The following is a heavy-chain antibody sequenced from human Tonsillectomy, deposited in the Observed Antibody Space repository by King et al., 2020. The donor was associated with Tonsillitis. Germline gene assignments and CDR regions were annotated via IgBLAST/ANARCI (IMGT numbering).Heavy chain of an antibody. D-gene: IGHD1-26*01. CDR3: AKESPYSGNYRFYYFDY. V-gene: IGHV3-23*04. J-gene: IGHJ4*02. Sequence: VQLVESGGGLVQPGGSLRVSCAASGFTFSYYAINWVRQAPRKGLEWVSDIGGSGDNTYYADSVKGRFTISRDNSKNTVYLQMSSLRAEDTAVYYCAKESPYSGNYRFYYFDYWGQGTLVTVSS. CDR1: GFTFSYYA. CDR2: IGGSGDNT.